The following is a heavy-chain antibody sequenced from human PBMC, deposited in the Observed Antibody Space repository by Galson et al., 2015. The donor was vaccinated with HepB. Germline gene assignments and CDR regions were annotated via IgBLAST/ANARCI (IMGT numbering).Heavy chain of an antibody. CDR2: IIPIFGTA. Sequence: SVTVSCKASGGTFSSYAISWVRQAPGQGLEWMGGIIPIFGTANYAQKFQGRVTITADKSTSTAYMELSSLRSEDTAVYYCGVRKGGLGEIDYWGQGTLVTVSS. CDR3: GVRKGGLGEIDY. D-gene: IGHD1-26*01. V-gene: IGHV1-69*06. J-gene: IGHJ4*02. CDR1: GGTFSSYA.